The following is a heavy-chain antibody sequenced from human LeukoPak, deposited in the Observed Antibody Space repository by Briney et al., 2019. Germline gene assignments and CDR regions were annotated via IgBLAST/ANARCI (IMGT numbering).Heavy chain of an antibody. CDR2: IIPIVGTA. Sequence: SVNVSCKASGGTFSSYAISWVRQAPGQGLEWMGGIIPIVGTANYAQKFQGRVTITADESTSTAYMELSSLRSGDTAVYYCARDVDIVATKDYYYYGMDVWGQGTTVTVSS. CDR3: ARDVDIVATKDYYYYGMDV. J-gene: IGHJ6*02. V-gene: IGHV1-69*01. CDR1: GGTFSSYA. D-gene: IGHD5-12*01.